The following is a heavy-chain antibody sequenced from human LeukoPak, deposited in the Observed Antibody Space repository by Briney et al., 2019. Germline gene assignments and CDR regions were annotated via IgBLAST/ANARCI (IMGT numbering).Heavy chain of an antibody. Sequence: PSETLSLTCAVYGGSFSGYYRSWIRQPPGQGLEYIGHISSRGSTNYNSSLKNRVTMSADTSKNQFSLKLSSVTAADTAMYYCATRSRAGYYYGMDVWGQGTTVTVSS. CDR1: GGSFSGYY. CDR3: ATRSRAGYYYGMDV. CDR2: ISSRGST. J-gene: IGHJ6*02. V-gene: IGHV4-59*01.